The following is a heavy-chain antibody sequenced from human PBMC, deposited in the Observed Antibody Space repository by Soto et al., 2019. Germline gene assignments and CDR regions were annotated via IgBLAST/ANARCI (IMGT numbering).Heavy chain of an antibody. V-gene: IGHV3-72*01. J-gene: IGHJ4*02. CDR1: GFTFSDHY. CDR3: ARVKVRIVTSIFDD. Sequence: GGSLRLSCAASGFTFSDHYMDWVRHAPGRGLEWVGRIRNKANSYTTQYAASVKGRFTISRDDSENSLYLQMNSLKTEDTAVYYCARVKVRIVTSIFDDWGQGTLVTVSS. CDR2: IRNKANSYTT. D-gene: IGHD2-21*02.